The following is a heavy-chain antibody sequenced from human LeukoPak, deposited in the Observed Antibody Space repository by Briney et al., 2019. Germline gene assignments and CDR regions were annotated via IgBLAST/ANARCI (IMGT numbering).Heavy chain of an antibody. CDR2: IWYGGSNK. V-gene: IGHV3-30*18. D-gene: IGHD3-3*01. J-gene: IGHJ4*02. Sequence: PGRSLRLSCAASGFTFSSYGMHWVRQAPGKGLEWVAVIWYGGSNKYYADSVKGRFTISRDNSKNTLYLQMNSLRAEDTAVYYCAKGGESGSFDYWGQGTLVTVSS. CDR1: GFTFSSYG. CDR3: AKGGESGSFDY.